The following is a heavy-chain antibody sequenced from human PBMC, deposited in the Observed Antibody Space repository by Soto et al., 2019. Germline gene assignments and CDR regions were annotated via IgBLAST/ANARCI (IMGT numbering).Heavy chain of an antibody. J-gene: IGHJ4*02. Sequence: QVQLVVSGGGLVKPGGSLRLSCAASGFTFSDYYMNWIRQAPGKGLEWVSYISSRGSTIYYADSVKGRFTFSRDNAKNSLYLQMNSLRAEDTAVYYCARDFGTGQWLVPAYWGQGTLVTVSS. CDR3: ARDFGTGQWLVPAY. V-gene: IGHV3-11*01. D-gene: IGHD6-19*01. CDR1: GFTFSDYY. CDR2: ISSRGSTI.